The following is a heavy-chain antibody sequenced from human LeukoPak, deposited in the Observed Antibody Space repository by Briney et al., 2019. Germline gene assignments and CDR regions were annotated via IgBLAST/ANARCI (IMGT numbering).Heavy chain of an antibody. Sequence: PGGSLRLSCAASGFSLSRYWMHWARQAPGTGLVWVSYIDNDGTDTNYADSVRGRFTVSRGNAKNTLYLQMNGLRAEDTAVYYCTRGGFDHNMDVWGKGTTVT. D-gene: IGHD3-9*01. CDR3: TRGGFDHNMDV. V-gene: IGHV3-74*01. J-gene: IGHJ6*03. CDR1: GFSLSRYW. CDR2: IDNDGTDT.